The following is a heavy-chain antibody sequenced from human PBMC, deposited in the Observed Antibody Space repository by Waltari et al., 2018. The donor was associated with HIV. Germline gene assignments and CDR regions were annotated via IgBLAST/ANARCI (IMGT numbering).Heavy chain of an antibody. J-gene: IGHJ4*02. CDR2: ISWDGSNK. D-gene: IGHD3-22*01. CDR1: GFTFNHYA. Sequence: QVQLVESGGVVVQPGRSLRLACAAAGFTFNHYAMHWVRQAPGKGLEWVAVISWDGSNKHYADSVKGRCTISRDNSRNSLYLQMSSLRAEDTAVYYCGREGDYYDSSPFDYWGQGTLVTVSS. V-gene: IGHV3-30-3*01. CDR3: GREGDYYDSSPFDY.